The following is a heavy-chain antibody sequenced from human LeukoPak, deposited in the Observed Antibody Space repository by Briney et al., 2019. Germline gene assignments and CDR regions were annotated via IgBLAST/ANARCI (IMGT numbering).Heavy chain of an antibody. CDR2: ITTSSTYI. CDR3: ARGKYSSGWFDY. CDR1: GLTFSSYS. Sequence: GGSLRLSCAASGLTFSSYSMSWVRQAPGKGLEWVSSITTSSTYISYADSVKGRFTISRDNAKNSLYLQMNSLRAEDTAVYYCARGKYSSGWFDYWGQGTLVTVSS. V-gene: IGHV3-21*01. J-gene: IGHJ4*02. D-gene: IGHD6-19*01.